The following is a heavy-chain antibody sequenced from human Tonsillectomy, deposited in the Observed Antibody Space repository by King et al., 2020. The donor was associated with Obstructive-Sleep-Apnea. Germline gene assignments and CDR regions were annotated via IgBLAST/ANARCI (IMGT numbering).Heavy chain of an antibody. CDR1: GGSFSDYY. Sequence: VQLQQWGAGLLKPSETLSLTCAVYGGSFSDYYWSWIRQPPGKGLEWIGEINHSGNTNYNPSLKSRVTISVDTSKNQFSLKVSAVTAADTAMYYFAKGSSSWYPDYFDYWGQGTLVTVSS. V-gene: IGHV4-34*01. CDR3: AKGSSSWYPDYFDY. D-gene: IGHD6-13*01. J-gene: IGHJ4*02. CDR2: INHSGNT.